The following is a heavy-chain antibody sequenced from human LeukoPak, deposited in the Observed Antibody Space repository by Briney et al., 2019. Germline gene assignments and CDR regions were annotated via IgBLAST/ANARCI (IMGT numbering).Heavy chain of an antibody. Sequence: GGSLRLSCAASGFTFSSYWMHWVRQAPGKGLVLVSRINSDGSSTSYADSVKGRFTISRDNAKNTLYLQMNSLRAEDTAVYYCARGHARSLYYYYYMDVWGKGTTVTVSS. CDR1: GFTFSSYW. CDR3: ARGHARSLYYYYYMDV. V-gene: IGHV3-74*01. J-gene: IGHJ6*03. CDR2: INSDGSST.